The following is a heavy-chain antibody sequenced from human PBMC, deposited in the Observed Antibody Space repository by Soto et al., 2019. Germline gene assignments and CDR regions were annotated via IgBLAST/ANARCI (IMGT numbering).Heavy chain of an antibody. J-gene: IGHJ6*02. D-gene: IGHD3-10*01. CDR3: AREGGYGSGSYRYGMDV. CDR2: INHSGST. V-gene: IGHV4-34*01. CDR1: GGSFSGYY. Sequence: QVQLQQWGAGLLKPSETLSLTCAVYGGSFSGYYWSWIRQPPGKGLEWIGEINHSGSTNYNPSLKRRVPISVDASKNQFSLKLSSVTAADTAVYYCAREGGYGSGSYRYGMDVWGQGTTVTVSS.